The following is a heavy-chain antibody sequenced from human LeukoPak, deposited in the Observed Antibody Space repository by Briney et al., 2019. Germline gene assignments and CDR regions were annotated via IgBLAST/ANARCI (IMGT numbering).Heavy chain of an antibody. CDR3: ARTSLWFLFDP. CDR2: IYYSGST. D-gene: IGHD3-10*01. Sequence: SSETLSLTCTVSGGSISSYYWSWIRQPPGKGLEWIGYIYYSGSTNYNPSLKSRVTISVDTSKNQFSLKLSSVTAADTAVYYCARTSLWFLFDPWAQGTLVTVSS. V-gene: IGHV4-59*01. J-gene: IGHJ5*02. CDR1: GGSISSYY.